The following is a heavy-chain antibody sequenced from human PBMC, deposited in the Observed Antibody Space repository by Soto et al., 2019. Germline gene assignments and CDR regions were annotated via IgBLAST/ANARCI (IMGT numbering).Heavy chain of an antibody. D-gene: IGHD3-10*01. J-gene: IGHJ6*02. CDR2: IDPGDSDT. CDR1: GYRFTSYW. Sequence: GESLKISCKGSGYRFTSYWIGSVRQMPGKGLEWMGIIDPGDSDTRYSPSFQGQVTISVDKSITTTYLQWSSLKASDTAMYYCAARLGSSVLYYYGMDVWGQGTTVTVSS. V-gene: IGHV5-51*01. CDR3: AARLGSSVLYYYGMDV.